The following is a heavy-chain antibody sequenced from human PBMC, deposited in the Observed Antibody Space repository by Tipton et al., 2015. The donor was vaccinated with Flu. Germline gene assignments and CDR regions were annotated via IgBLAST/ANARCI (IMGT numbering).Heavy chain of an antibody. CDR3: STSFDY. V-gene: IGHV3-7*01. J-gene: IGHJ4*02. CDR1: GFTLSGYW. CDR2: IKSDGSEK. Sequence: SLRLSCAASGFTLSGYWMTWVRQTPGKGLEWVATIKSDGSEKFYVDSVKGRITISRDDAKNSLYLQMNSLKVEDTAMYYCSTSFDYWGQGTLVTVSS.